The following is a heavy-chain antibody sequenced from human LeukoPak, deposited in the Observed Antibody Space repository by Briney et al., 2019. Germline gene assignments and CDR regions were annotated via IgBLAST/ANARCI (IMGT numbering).Heavy chain of an antibody. V-gene: IGHV1-2*02. CDR1: GYTFTGYY. CDR3: ARDRNYYDSSGYFSDAFDI. D-gene: IGHD3-22*01. J-gene: IGHJ3*02. Sequence: ASVKVSCKASGYTFTGYYMHWVRQAPGQGLEWMGWINPNSGGTSYAQKFQGRVTMTRDTSISTAYMELSRLRSDDTAVYYCARDRNYYDSSGYFSDAFDIWGQGTMVTVSS. CDR2: INPNSGGT.